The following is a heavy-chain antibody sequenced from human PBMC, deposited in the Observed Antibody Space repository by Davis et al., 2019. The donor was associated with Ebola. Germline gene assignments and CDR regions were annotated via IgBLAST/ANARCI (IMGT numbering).Heavy chain of an antibody. V-gene: IGHV1-69*04. Sequence: SVKVSCKASGGTFSSYTISWVRQAPGQGLEWMGRIIPILGIANYAQKFQGRVTITADKSTSTAYMELSSLRSEDTAVYYCARDVGAAAGSDYWGQGTLVTVPS. CDR1: GGTFSSYT. D-gene: IGHD6-13*01. CDR3: ARDVGAAAGSDY. J-gene: IGHJ4*02. CDR2: IIPILGIA.